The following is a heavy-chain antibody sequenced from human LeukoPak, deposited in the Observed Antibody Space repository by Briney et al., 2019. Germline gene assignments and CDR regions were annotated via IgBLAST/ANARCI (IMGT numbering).Heavy chain of an antibody. CDR1: GYTFTGYY. J-gene: IGHJ4*02. D-gene: IGHD3-3*01. V-gene: IGHV1-2*02. CDR2: INPNSGGT. CDR3: ARDGDFWSGYYTRVY. Sequence: ASVKVSCKASGYTFTGYYMYWVRQAPGQGLKWMGWINPNSGGTNYAQKFQGRVTMTRDTSISTAYMELSRLRSDDTAVYYCARDGDFWSGYYTRVYWGQGTLVTVSS.